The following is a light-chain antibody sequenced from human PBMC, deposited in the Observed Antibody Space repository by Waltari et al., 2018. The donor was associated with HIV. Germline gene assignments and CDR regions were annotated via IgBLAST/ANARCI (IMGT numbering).Light chain of an antibody. Sequence: QSVLTQPPSASGTPGQSVSISCSGSSSNIGYNYVYWYQQIPGTAPKLVIYRNTQRPAGVPDRFSGSKSGTSASLAISGLRSDDEADYYCVAWDDSLGGHVVIGGGTKLTVL. CDR1: SSNIGYNY. J-gene: IGLJ2*01. CDR3: VAWDDSLGGHVV. V-gene: IGLV1-47*01. CDR2: RNT.